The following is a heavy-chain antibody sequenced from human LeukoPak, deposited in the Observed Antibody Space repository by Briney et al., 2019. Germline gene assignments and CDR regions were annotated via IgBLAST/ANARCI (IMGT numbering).Heavy chain of an antibody. V-gene: IGHV3-7*01. CDR2: IKQEGSEK. CDR1: GFTFSSYA. D-gene: IGHD1-26*01. J-gene: IGHJ6*03. CDR3: ARNPPGIVGAPTHYCYYMDV. Sequence: GGSLRLSCAASGFTFSSYAMSWVRQAPGKGLEGVANIKQEGSEKNYVDSVKGRFTISRDTAKNSLYLQMNSLTAEDTAVYYCARNPPGIVGAPTHYCYYMDVWGRGTTVTISS.